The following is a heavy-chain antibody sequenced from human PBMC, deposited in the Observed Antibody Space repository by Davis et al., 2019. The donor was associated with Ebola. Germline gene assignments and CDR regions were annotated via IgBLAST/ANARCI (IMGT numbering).Heavy chain of an antibody. J-gene: IGHJ4*02. D-gene: IGHD2-15*01. CDR2: IIPIFGTP. Sequence: AASVKVSCKASGGTFSSYTISWVRQAPGQGLEWMGGIIPIFGTPNYGQRFQGRVTINADESTNTAYMELSSLRSEDTAVYYCARPSLGCNAGSCAYDSWGQGTLVTVSS. CDR1: GGTFSSYT. CDR3: ARPSLGCNAGSCAYDS. V-gene: IGHV1-69*13.